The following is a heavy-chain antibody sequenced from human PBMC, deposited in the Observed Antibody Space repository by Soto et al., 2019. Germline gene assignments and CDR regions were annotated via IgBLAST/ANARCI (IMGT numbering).Heavy chain of an antibody. Sequence: SVKVSSKVSGYTFTGYYMLSARHAPGQGLEWMGWINPNSGGTNHAQKFQGWVTMTRDTSISTAYMELSRLRSDDTAVYYCARGSTMVGGEPPDYGMDVWGQGTTVTVSS. CDR1: GYTFTGYY. CDR2: INPNSGGT. D-gene: IGHD3-10*01. V-gene: IGHV1-2*04. J-gene: IGHJ6*02. CDR3: ARGSTMVGGEPPDYGMDV.